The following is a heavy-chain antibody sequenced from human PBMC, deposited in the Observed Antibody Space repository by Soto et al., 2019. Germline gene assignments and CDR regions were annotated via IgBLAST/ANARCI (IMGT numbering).Heavy chain of an antibody. CDR2: IFHGGSF. CDR3: ASVSEWELLVY. CDR1: DDSINSISYY. Sequence: PSETLSLTCTVSDDSINSISYYWGWIRQPPGKGLEWIGTIFHGGSFYYNPSLQSRLTISMDTSNNQFSLKLTSVTAADTAVYFCASVSEWELLVYWGQGALVTVSS. V-gene: IGHV4-39*01. D-gene: IGHD1-26*01. J-gene: IGHJ4*02.